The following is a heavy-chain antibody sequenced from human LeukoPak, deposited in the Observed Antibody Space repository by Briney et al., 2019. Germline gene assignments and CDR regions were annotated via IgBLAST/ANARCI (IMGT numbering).Heavy chain of an antibody. D-gene: IGHD3-10*01. CDR1: GYSHTFYW. Sequence: GESLNISRKGSGYSHTFYWIVWVRQMPGKGLEWMGIIYPGDSDTRHSPFFQGQVTISANKSIDPAFPQWGIREASDTGMYYCARHSGSYWTPRHYWGQGTLVTVSS. CDR2: IYPGDSDT. CDR3: ARHSGSYWTPRHY. J-gene: IGHJ4*02. V-gene: IGHV5-51*01.